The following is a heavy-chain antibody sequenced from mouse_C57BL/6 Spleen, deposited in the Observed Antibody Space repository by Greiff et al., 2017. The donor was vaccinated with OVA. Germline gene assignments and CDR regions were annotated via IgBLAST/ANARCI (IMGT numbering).Heavy chain of an antibody. CDR2: IWTGGCT. D-gene: IGHD2-3*01. J-gene: IGHJ1*03. CDR3: DRTGYEGDFDV. V-gene: IGHV2-9-1*01. Sequence: VQLEESGPGLVAPSQSLSITCTASGFSLTSYAISWVRQPPGKGLEWLGVIWTGGCTTYYSALKSRLSISKKNSKSQLILTTNSMQTEDTARYYCDRTGYEGDFDVWGTGTTVTVSS. CDR1: GFSLTSYA.